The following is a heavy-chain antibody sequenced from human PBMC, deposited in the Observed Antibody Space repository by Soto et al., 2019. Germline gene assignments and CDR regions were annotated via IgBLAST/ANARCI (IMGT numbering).Heavy chain of an antibody. Sequence: VGSLRLSCAASGFTFSSYAMHWVRQAPGKGLEWVAVISYDGSNKYYADSVKGRFTISRDNSKNTLYLQMNSLRAEDTAVYYCAREKAITMIVVVKGGLGYWGQGTLVTVSS. V-gene: IGHV3-30-3*01. CDR1: GFTFSSYA. CDR2: ISYDGSNK. J-gene: IGHJ4*02. D-gene: IGHD3-22*01. CDR3: AREKAITMIVVVKGGLGY.